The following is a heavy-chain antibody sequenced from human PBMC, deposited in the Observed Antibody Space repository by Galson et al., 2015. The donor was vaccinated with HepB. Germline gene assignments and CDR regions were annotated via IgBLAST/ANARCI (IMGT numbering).Heavy chain of an antibody. CDR1: GFTFSSYN. CDR2: ISSSSGTI. V-gene: IGHV3-48*01. J-gene: IGHJ6*03. D-gene: IGHD5-12*01. CDR3: AKQDEVAYYYYYMDV. Sequence: SLRLSCAASGFTFSSYNMNWVRQAPGKGLEWVSYISSSSGTIYYADSVKGRFTISRDNAENSLYLQMTSLRAEDTAVYYCAKQDEVAYYYYYMDVWGKGTTVTVSS.